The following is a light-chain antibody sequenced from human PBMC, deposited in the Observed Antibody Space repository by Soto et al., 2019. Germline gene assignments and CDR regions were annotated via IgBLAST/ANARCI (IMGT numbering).Light chain of an antibody. CDR1: QSVSSSY. CDR3: QQRYNWPIT. V-gene: IGKV3D-20*02. J-gene: IGKJ5*01. Sequence: EIVLTQSPGTLSLSPGERATLSCRASQSVSSSYLAWYQQKPGQAPRLLIYGASSRATGIPDRFSGSGSGTDFTLTISRLEPEDFSVYYCQQRYNWPITFGQGTRLEI. CDR2: GAS.